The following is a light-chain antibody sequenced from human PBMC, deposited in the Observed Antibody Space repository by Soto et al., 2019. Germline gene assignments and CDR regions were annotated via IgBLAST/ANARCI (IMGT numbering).Light chain of an antibody. CDR1: SSDVGAYSY. Sequence: QSALTQPASVSGSPGQSITISCTGTSSDVGAYSYVSWYQQHPGKAPKLIIYDVTYRPAGVSNRFSGSKSGNTASLTISGLQAEGEADYYCSSYTSSSTLFGGGTKVTVL. V-gene: IGLV2-14*03. CDR2: DVT. J-gene: IGLJ2*01. CDR3: SSYTSSSTL.